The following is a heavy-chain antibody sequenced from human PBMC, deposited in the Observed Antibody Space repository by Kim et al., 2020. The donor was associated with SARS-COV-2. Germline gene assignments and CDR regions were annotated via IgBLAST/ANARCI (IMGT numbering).Heavy chain of an antibody. CDR2: T. V-gene: IGHV1-8*01. D-gene: IGHD4-17*01. CDR3: ARGYGGFGMDV. J-gene: IGHJ6*02. Sequence: TGYEPKFQGRVTMTRNTSISTAYMELRSLRSEDTAVYYCARGYGGFGMDVWGQGTTVTVSS.